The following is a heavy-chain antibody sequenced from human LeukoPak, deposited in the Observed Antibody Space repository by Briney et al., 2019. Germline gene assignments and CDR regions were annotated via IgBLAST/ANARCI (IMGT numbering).Heavy chain of an antibody. CDR2: INPNSGGT. CDR1: GYSFTAYY. Sequence: ASVKVSCKASGYSFTAYYVHWVRQAPGQGLEWMGWINPNSGGTNYAQKFQGRVTMTRDTSISTAYMELSRLRSDDTAVYYCARAPGGYYDSSGYYFYWGQGTLVTVSS. CDR3: ARAPGGYYDSSGYYFY. D-gene: IGHD3-22*01. V-gene: IGHV1-2*02. J-gene: IGHJ4*02.